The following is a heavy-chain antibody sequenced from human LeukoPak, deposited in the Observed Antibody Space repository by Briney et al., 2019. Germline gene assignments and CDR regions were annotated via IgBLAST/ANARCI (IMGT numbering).Heavy chain of an antibody. CDR2: TYYRSTWYN. CDR3: ARRLTQYDCFDP. J-gene: IGHJ5*02. Sequence: SQTLSLTCAISGDRVSSNSVTWNWIRQSPSRGLEWLGRTYYRSTWYNDYAVSVRGRITVNPDTSKNQFSLRLNSVTPEDTAVYCCARRLTQYDCFDPWGQGILVTVSS. CDR1: GDRVSSNSVT. D-gene: IGHD2-2*01. V-gene: IGHV6-1*01.